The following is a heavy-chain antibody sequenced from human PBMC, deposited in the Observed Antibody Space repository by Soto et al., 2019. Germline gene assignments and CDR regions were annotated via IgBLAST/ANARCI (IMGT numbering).Heavy chain of an antibody. D-gene: IGHD5-12*01. Sequence: GGSLRLSCAASGFTFSSYWMSWVRQAPGKGLEWVANIKQDGSEKYYVDSVKGRFTISRDNAKNSLYLQMNSLRAEDTAVYYCARDPRYSGYDYSSDYWGQGTLVTVSS. J-gene: IGHJ4*02. CDR2: IKQDGSEK. CDR1: GFTFSSYW. V-gene: IGHV3-7*01. CDR3: ARDPRYSGYDYSSDY.